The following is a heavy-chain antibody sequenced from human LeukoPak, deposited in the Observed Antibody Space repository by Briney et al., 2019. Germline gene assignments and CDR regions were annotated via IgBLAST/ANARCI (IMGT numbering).Heavy chain of an antibody. CDR2: IYYSGST. Sequence: PSETLSLTCTVSGGSVSSSSYYWGWIRQPPGKGLEWIGSIYYSGSTYYNPSLKSRVTIPVDTSKNQFSLKLSSVTAADTAVYYRANSANYGDNSGYFDYWGQGTLVTVSS. D-gene: IGHD4-23*01. J-gene: IGHJ4*02. V-gene: IGHV4-39*01. CDR3: ANSANYGDNSGYFDY. CDR1: GGSVSSSSYY.